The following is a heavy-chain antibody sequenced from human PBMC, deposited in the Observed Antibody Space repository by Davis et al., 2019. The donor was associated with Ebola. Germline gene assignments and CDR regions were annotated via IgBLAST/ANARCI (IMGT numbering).Heavy chain of an antibody. V-gene: IGHV5-10-1*01. CDR3: ARLASPTQGSYGMDV. J-gene: IGHJ6*02. CDR1: GYSFTSYW. Sequence: KVSCKGSGYSFTSYWISWVRQMPGTGLEWMGRIDPSDSYTNYSPSFQGHVTISADKSISTAYLQWSSLKASDTAMYYCARLASPTQGSYGMDVWGQGTTVTVSS. CDR2: IDPSDSYT.